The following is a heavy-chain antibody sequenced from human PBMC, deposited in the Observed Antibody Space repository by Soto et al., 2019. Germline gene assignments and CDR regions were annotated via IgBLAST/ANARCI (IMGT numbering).Heavy chain of an antibody. D-gene: IGHD2-2*01. V-gene: IGHV1-69*04. CDR2: IIPILGIT. Sequence: SVEGSFKASCFTLSKYCVSWGGTGPGQGGELMGRIIPILGITNYAQKFQGRVTITADKSTSTAYMELSSLRSNDTAVYYCARGVVVVPAGRLTPHDAFDIWGQGTMVTVSS. CDR3: ARGVVVVPAGRLTPHDAFDI. J-gene: IGHJ3*02. CDR1: CFTLSKYC.